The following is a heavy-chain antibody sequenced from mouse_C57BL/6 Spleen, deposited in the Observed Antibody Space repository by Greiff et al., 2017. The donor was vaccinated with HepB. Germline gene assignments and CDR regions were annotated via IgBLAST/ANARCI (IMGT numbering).Heavy chain of an antibody. V-gene: IGHV1-15*01. CDR1: GYTFTDYE. J-gene: IGHJ4*01. CDR2: IDPETGGT. CDR3: TRRGSGYAMDY. D-gene: IGHD1-1*01. Sequence: VQLQQSGAELVRPGASVTLSCKASGYTFTDYEMHWVKQTPVHGLEWIGAIDPETGGTAYNQKFKGKAILTADISSSTAYMELRSLTSEDSAVYYCTRRGSGYAMDYWGQGTSVTVSS.